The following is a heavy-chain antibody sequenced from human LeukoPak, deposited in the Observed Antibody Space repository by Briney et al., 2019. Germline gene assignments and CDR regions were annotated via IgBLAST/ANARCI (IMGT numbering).Heavy chain of an antibody. D-gene: IGHD3-10*01. CDR3: ARGRKLLWFGELSHDAFDI. Sequence: ASVKVSCKASGYTFTGYYMHWVRQAPGQGLELMGWINPNSGGTNYAQKFQGRVTMTRDTSISTAYMELSRLRSDDTAVYYCARGRKLLWFGELSHDAFDIWGQGTMVTVSS. CDR1: GYTFTGYY. V-gene: IGHV1-2*02. J-gene: IGHJ3*02. CDR2: INPNSGGT.